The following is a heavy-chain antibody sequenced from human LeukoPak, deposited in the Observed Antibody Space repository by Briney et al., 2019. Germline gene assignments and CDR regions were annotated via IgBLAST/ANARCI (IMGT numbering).Heavy chain of an antibody. CDR3: ARGVDRTKIYS. D-gene: IGHD5-12*01. Sequence: SETLSLTCTVSGDSISSGIYYWSWIRLFPGKGLEWIGCIHYTGAIYYNPSLTSRVTISVDTSKNQFSLNLNSVTAADTAVYYCARGVDRTKIYSWGQGTLVTVSS. J-gene: IGHJ4*02. CDR2: IHYTGAI. CDR1: GDSISSGIYY. V-gene: IGHV4-31*03.